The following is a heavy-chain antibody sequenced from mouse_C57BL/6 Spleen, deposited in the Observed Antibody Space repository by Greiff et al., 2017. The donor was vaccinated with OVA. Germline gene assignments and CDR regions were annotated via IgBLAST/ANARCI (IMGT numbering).Heavy chain of an antibody. J-gene: IGHJ3*01. V-gene: IGHV14-1*01. D-gene: IGHD2-3*01. CDR1: GFNIKDYY. Sequence: VHVKQSGAELVRPGASVKLSCTASGFNIKDYYMHWVKQRPEQGLEWIGRIDPEDGDTEYAPKFQGKATMTADTSSNTAYLQLSSLTSEDTAVYYCTTRGDGPWFAYWGQGTLVTVSA. CDR2: IDPEDGDT. CDR3: TTRGDGPWFAY.